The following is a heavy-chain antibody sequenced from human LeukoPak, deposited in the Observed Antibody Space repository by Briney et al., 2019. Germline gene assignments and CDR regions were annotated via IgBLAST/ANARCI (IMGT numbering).Heavy chain of an antibody. J-gene: IGHJ6*04. CDR1: GGSFSGYY. CDR3: ARGLSRGHSSGWYGGSSGMDV. CDR2: INQGGST. D-gene: IGHD6-19*01. V-gene: IGHV4-34*01. Sequence: RSSETLSLTCAVYGGSFSGYYWGWIRQPPGKGLEWMGAINQGGSTNYNPSLKSRVTISVDTSKNQFSLKLSSVPAADTAVYYCARGLSRGHSSGWYGGSSGMDVWGKGTTVTVSS.